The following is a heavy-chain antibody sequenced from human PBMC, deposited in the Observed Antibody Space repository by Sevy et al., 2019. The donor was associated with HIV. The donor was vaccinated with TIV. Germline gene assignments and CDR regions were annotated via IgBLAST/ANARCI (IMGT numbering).Heavy chain of an antibody. V-gene: IGHV3-23*01. CDR1: GFLFRSYA. Sequence: GGSLRLSCAASGFLFRSYAMGWVRQAPGKGLEWVSTISGSGTTTYYADSVKGRFTISRDNSNNTLYLQMNSLRAEDTAVYYCARAYSSGWYPPVGYWGQGTLVTVSS. J-gene: IGHJ4*02. CDR2: ISGSGTTT. CDR3: ARAYSSGWYPPVGY. D-gene: IGHD6-19*01.